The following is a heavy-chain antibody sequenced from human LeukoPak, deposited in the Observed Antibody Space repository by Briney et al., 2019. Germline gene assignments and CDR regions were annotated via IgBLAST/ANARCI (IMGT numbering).Heavy chain of an antibody. D-gene: IGHD6-19*01. CDR2: INNNGRT. CDR3: ATGAGWYRH. Sequence: ASETLSLTCTVSGVSISSDYWSWLRQPPGEGLEWIAYINNNGRTNYNPSLKSRVTISMDTSKNQFSLKVTSVTAADTAVYYCATGAGWYRHWGQGTLVTVSS. CDR1: GVSISSDY. J-gene: IGHJ4*02. V-gene: IGHV4-59*01.